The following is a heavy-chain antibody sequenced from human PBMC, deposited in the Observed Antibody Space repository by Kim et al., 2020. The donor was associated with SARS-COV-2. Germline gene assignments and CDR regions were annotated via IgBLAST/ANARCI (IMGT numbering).Heavy chain of an antibody. V-gene: IGHV1-46*01. Sequence: ASVKVSCKTPRNAFASSYIHWVRQAPGQGLEWMGLTHLILALTNYAQMLQGRISMITDTSTTTAFMELSSLTSDDTTVYYCARDLAASGDL. CDR3: ARDLAASGDL. J-gene: IGHJ2*01. CDR1: RNAFASSY. CDR2: THLILALT. D-gene: IGHD6-13*01.